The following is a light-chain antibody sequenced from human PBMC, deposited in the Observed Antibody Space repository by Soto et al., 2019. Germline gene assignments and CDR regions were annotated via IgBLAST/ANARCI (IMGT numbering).Light chain of an antibody. CDR3: AAWDDSLNGYV. J-gene: IGLJ1*01. V-gene: IGLV1-44*01. CDR1: SSNIGTNA. CDR2: NNN. Sequence: QSVLTQPPSASGTPGQRVTISCSGGSSNIGTNAVNWYQQLPGTAPKLLIYNNNQRPSGVPDRFSGPKSGTSASLAISGLQSEDEADYCCAAWDDSLNGYVFGTGTKVTVL.